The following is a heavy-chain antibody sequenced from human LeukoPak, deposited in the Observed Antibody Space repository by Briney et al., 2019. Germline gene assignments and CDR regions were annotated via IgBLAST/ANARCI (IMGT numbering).Heavy chain of an antibody. CDR1: GYTLTELS. V-gene: IGHV1-24*01. CDR2: FDPADGVA. Sequence: ASVKVSCTVAGYTLTELSMHWVRQAPGKGVGWRGGFDPADGVAVQAQKFPGRVAMTKDTSTHAAYMELTRLRSEDTAVYYCATALIGYCSSTSCYSRDYWGQGTLVIVSS. D-gene: IGHD2-2*02. CDR3: ATALIGYCSSTSCYSRDY. J-gene: IGHJ4*02.